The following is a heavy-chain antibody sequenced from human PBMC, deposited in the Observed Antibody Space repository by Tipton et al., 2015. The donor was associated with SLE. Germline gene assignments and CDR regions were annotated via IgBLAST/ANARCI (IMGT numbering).Heavy chain of an antibody. Sequence: TLSLTCTVSGGSVSSGGHYWNWIRQPAGKGLEWIGRVSTSGSANYNPSLKSRVTISLHTSENQFSLNLSSVTAADTAVYYCARDKVVRTIYSNYYYFDLWAVAPWSLSPQ. J-gene: IGHJ2*01. V-gene: IGHV4-61*02. CDR2: VSTSGSA. CDR3: ARDKVVRTIYSNYYYFDL. D-gene: IGHD4-11*01. CDR1: GGSVSSGGHY.